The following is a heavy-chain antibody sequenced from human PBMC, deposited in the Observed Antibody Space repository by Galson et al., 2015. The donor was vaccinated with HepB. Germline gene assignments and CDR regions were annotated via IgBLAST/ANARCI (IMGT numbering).Heavy chain of an antibody. Sequence: LRLSCTASGFTFSDYYMEWVRQAPGKGLEWVGRVRHKARRYTTDYVASVEGRFTISRDDSENSLYLQMDSLKTEDTAVYYCSRTLPGIDLDYWGQGTLVTVSS. CDR3: SRTLPGIDLDY. J-gene: IGHJ4*02. V-gene: IGHV3-72*01. CDR1: GFTFSDYY. CDR2: VRHKARRYTT. D-gene: IGHD3-3*02.